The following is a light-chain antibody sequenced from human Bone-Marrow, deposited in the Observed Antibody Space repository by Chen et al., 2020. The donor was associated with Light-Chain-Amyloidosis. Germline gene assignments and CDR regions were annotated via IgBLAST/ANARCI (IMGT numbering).Light chain of an antibody. J-gene: IGLJ2*01. V-gene: IGLV3-25*03. CDR1: DLPTKY. CDR2: RDT. CDR3: QSAESSGTYEVI. Sequence: SYELPQPPSVSVSPGQTARITCSGDDLPTKYAYWYQQKPGQAPVLVIHRDTERPSGISERCSGSSSGTTATLTISGVQAEDEADYHCQSAESSGTYEVIFGGGTKLTVL.